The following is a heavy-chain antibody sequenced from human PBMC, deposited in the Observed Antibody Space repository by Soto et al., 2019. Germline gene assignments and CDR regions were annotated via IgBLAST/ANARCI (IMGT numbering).Heavy chain of an antibody. CDR1: GFTFSSYS. CDR3: ARHGYSSSFRAFDI. D-gene: IGHD6-6*01. Sequence: GGSLRLSCAASGFTFSSYSMNWVRQAPGKGLEWVSYISSSSSTIYYADSVKGRFTISRDNAKNSLYLQMNSLRDEDSSVYYCARHGYSSSFRAFDIWGQGTMVTVSS. V-gene: IGHV3-48*02. J-gene: IGHJ3*02. CDR2: ISSSSSTI.